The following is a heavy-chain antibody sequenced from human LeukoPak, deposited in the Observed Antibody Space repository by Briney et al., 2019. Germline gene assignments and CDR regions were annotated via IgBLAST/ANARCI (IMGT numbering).Heavy chain of an antibody. D-gene: IGHD3-16*02. CDR2: MYYSGST. J-gene: IGHJ4*02. Sequence: SETLSLTCNVSGDSINSRIHYWGWIRQPPGKGLEWIGSMYYSGSTYYNPSLKSRVTISVDTSKNQFSLKLSSVTAADTAVYYCAKGVIDWGQGTLVTVSS. CDR1: GDSINSRIHY. CDR3: AKGVID. V-gene: IGHV4-39*01.